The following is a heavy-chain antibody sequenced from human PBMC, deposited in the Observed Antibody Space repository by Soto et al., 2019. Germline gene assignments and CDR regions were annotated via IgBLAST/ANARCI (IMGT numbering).Heavy chain of an antibody. V-gene: IGHV3-30-3*01. CDR2: ISYDGSNK. CDR1: GFTFSSYA. J-gene: IGHJ4*02. Sequence: GGSLRLSCAASGFTFSSYAMHWVRQAPGKGLEWVAVISYDGSNKYYADSVKGRFTISRDNSKNTLCLQMNSLRAEDTAVYYCARDAYWTTVTNYFDYWGQGTLVTVSS. CDR3: ARDAYWTTVTNYFDY. D-gene: IGHD4-17*01.